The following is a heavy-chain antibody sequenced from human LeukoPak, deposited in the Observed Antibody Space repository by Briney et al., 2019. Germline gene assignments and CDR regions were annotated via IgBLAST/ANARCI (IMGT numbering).Heavy chain of an antibody. CDR1: GGSFSGYY. CDR3: ARDSSSWYAEYDY. V-gene: IGHV4-59*01. J-gene: IGHJ4*02. CDR2: IYYSGST. D-gene: IGHD6-13*01. Sequence: PSETLSLTCAVYGGSFSGYYWSWIRQPPGKGLEWIGYIYYSGSTNYNPSLKSRVTISVDTSKNQFSLKLSSVTAADTAVYYCARDSSSWYAEYDYWGQGTLVTVSS.